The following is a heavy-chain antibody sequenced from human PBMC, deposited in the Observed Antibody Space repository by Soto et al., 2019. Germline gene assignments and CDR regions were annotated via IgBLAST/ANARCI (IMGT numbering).Heavy chain of an antibody. Sequence: GASVKVSCRASGGTFSSYAISWVRQAPGQGLEWMGGIIPIFGTANYAQKFQGRVTITADESTSTAYMELSSLRSEDTAVYYCARRPAGRAFDIWGQGTMVTVSS. D-gene: IGHD6-13*01. CDR1: GGTFSSYA. J-gene: IGHJ3*02. CDR3: ARRPAGRAFDI. V-gene: IGHV1-69*13. CDR2: IIPIFGTA.